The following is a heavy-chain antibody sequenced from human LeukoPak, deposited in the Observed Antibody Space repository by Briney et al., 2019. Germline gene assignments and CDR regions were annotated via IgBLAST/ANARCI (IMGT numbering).Heavy chain of an antibody. CDR2: ISYDGSNK. CDR3: ARLGLAYCGGDCRYYFDY. CDR1: GFTFSSYA. D-gene: IGHD2-21*02. V-gene: IGHV3-30-3*01. J-gene: IGHJ4*02. Sequence: PGGSLRLSCAASGFTFSSYATHWVRQAPGKGLEWVAVISYDGSNKYYADSVKGRFTISRDNSKNTLYLQMNSLRAEDTAVYYCARLGLAYCGGDCRYYFDYWGQGTLVTVSS.